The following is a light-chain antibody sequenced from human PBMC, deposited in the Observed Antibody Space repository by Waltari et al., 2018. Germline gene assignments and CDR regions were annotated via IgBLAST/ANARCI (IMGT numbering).Light chain of an antibody. CDR2: SVS. V-gene: IGKV2-30*01. J-gene: IGKJ1*01. CDR1: QSLVYSDVDNY. CDR3: MQGTHCPRT. Sequence: DVVMTQSPLYMPVTLGQPASIYCRSSQSLVYSDVDNYWNWFQKRPAQSPRRLIYSVSNRDSGVPDRFIGSGSGTDFTLNISGVEAEDVGIYYCMQGTHCPRTFGQGTRVEIK.